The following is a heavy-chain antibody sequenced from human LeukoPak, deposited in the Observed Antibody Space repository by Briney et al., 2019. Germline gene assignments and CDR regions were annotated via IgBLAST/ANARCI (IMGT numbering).Heavy chain of an antibody. Sequence: SETLSLTCTVSGGSISSYYWSWIRQPPGKGLEWIAYICYSGSTNYNPSLKSRVTLSVDTSKNQFSLNLNSVTAADTAVYYCAGQYNYGSNAFDIWGQGTMVTVSS. CDR2: ICYSGST. CDR3: AGQYNYGSNAFDI. J-gene: IGHJ3*02. D-gene: IGHD5-18*01. CDR1: GGSISSYY. V-gene: IGHV4-59*01.